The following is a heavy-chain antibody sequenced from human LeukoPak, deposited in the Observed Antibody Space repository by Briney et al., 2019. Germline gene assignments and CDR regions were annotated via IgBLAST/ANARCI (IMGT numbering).Heavy chain of an antibody. V-gene: IGHV3-48*02. J-gene: IGHJ4*02. CDR2: ISSSSSTI. D-gene: IGHD2-2*01. CDR3: ARAARGYQQIFDY. Sequence: GGSLRLSCAASGFTFSSYGMTWVRQAPGKGLEWVSYISSSSSTIYYADSVKGRFTISRDNAKNSLYLQMNSLRDEDTAVYYCARAARGYQQIFDYWGQGTLVTVSS. CDR1: GFTFSSYG.